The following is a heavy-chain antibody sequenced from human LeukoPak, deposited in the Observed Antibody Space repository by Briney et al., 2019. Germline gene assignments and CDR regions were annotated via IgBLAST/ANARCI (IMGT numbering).Heavy chain of an antibody. J-gene: IGHJ6*02. CDR3: AGGRGYSYEYGMDV. D-gene: IGHD5-18*01. CDR2: IYYSGST. CDR1: GGSISSYY. V-gene: IGHV4-59*01. Sequence: ASETLSLTCTVSGGSISSYYWSWIRQPPGKGLEWIGYIYYSGSTNYNPSLKSRVTISVDTSKNQFSLKLSSVTAADTAVYYCAGGRGYSYEYGMDVWGQGTTVTVSS.